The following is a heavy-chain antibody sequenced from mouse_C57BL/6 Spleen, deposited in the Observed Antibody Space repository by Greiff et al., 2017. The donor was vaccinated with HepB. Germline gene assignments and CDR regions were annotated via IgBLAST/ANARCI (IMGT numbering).Heavy chain of an antibody. CDR3: AREDYYGSSPHWYFDV. J-gene: IGHJ1*03. CDR1: GYSFTGYY. D-gene: IGHD1-1*01. V-gene: IGHV1-42*01. CDR2: INPSTGGT. Sequence: EVKLMESGPELVKPGASVKISCKASGYSFTGYYMNWVKQSPEKSLEWIGEINPSTGGTTYNQKFKAKATLTVDKSSSTAYMQLKSLTSEDSAVYYCAREDYYGSSPHWYFDVWGTGTTVTVSS.